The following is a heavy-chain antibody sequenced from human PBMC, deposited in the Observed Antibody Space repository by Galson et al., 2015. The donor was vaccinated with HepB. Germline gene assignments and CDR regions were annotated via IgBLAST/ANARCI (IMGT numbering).Heavy chain of an antibody. J-gene: IGHJ4*02. D-gene: IGHD4-17*01. CDR2: ISSSAIYT. CDR1: GFTFSDYY. CDR3: ARVAASDYGDHAHFDY. V-gene: IGHV3-11*06. Sequence: SLRLSCAASGFTFSDYYMSWIRQAPGQGLEWVSYISSSAIYTNYADSVKGRFTISRDNAKNSLHIQMNSLRAEDTAVYYCARVAASDYGDHAHFDYWGQGTLVTASS.